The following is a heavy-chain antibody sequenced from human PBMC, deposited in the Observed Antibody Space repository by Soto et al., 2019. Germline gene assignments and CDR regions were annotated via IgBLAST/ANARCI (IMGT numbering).Heavy chain of an antibody. V-gene: IGHV3-23*01. Sequence: TGGSLRLSCAASGFIFSSYAMSWVRQAPGKGLEWVSAISASGGSTYYADSVKGRFIISRDNSKSTLYLQMNSLRAEDTAVYYCAKNKVDILTAYPPEPFDNWGQGTLVTVSS. J-gene: IGHJ4*02. CDR1: GFIFSSYA. D-gene: IGHD3-9*01. CDR3: AKNKVDILTAYPPEPFDN. CDR2: ISASGGST.